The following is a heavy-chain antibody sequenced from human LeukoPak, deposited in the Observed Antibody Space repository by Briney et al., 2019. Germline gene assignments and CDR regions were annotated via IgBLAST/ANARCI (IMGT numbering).Heavy chain of an antibody. D-gene: IGHD3-3*01. Sequence: GGSLRLSCAASRFTFSSYAMSWVRQAPGRGLEWVASISGNGATTYYADSVKGRFTISRDNSKNTLSLQMNSLRAADTAVYYCARGLSMRRAFGVVISADYYYMDVWGKGTTVTVSS. CDR1: RFTFSSYA. J-gene: IGHJ6*03. V-gene: IGHV3-23*01. CDR3: ARGLSMRRAFGVVISADYYYMDV. CDR2: ISGNGATT.